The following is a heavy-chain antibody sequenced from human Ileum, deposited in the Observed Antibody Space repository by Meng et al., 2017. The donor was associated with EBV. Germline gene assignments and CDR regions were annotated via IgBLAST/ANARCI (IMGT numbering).Heavy chain of an antibody. D-gene: IGHD3-22*01. V-gene: IGHV6-1*01. CDR1: GDSVSSNSAA. CDR2: TYYRSKWYN. Sequence: QGLLQQSGPGLVKPLQTLSLPCAISGDSVSSNSAAWNWIRQSPSRGLEWLGRTYYRSKWYNDYAVSVKSRITINPDTSKNQFSLQLNSVTPEDTAVYYCARDSSSSAYSPFDYWGQGTLVTVSS. J-gene: IGHJ4*02. CDR3: ARDSSSSAYSPFDY.